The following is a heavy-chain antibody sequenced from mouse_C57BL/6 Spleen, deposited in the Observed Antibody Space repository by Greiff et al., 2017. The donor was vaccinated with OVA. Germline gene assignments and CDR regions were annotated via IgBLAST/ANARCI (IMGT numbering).Heavy chain of an antibody. CDR3: AKPYEYSWVAY. CDR2: ISRGRSTI. D-gene: IGHD2-4*01. J-gene: IGHJ3*01. Sequence: VKLVESGGGLVKPGGSLKLSCAASGFTFSDYGMHWVRQAPEKGLEWVAYISRGRSTIYYADTVKGRFTISRDNAKNTLFLQMTSLMSEDTAMYYCAKPYEYSWVAYWGQGTLVTVSA. V-gene: IGHV5-17*01. CDR1: GFTFSDYG.